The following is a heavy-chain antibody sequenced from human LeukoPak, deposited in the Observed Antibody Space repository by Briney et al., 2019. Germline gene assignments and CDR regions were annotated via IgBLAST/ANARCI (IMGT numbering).Heavy chain of an antibody. D-gene: IGHD6-19*01. Sequence: ASVKVSCKASGYTFTSYGISWVRQAPGQGLEWMGWISAYNGNTNYAQKLQGRVTMTTDTSTSTAYMELRSLRSDDTAVYYCARDPTVAGTGGTFDYWGQGTLVTVSS. V-gene: IGHV1-18*01. CDR1: GYTFTSYG. CDR2: ISAYNGNT. J-gene: IGHJ4*02. CDR3: ARDPTVAGTGGTFDY.